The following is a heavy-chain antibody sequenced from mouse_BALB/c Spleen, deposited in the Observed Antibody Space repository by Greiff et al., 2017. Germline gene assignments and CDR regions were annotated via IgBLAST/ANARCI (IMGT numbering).Heavy chain of an antibody. CDR3: SRVGGYDADDWFAY. J-gene: IGHJ3*01. CDR2: ISSGSSTI. D-gene: IGHD2-2*01. Sequence: EVQLQESGGGLVQPGGSRKLSCAASGFTFSSFGMHWVRQAPEKGLEWVAYISSGSSTIYYADTVKGRFTISRDNPKNTLFLQMTSLRSEDTAMYYYSRVGGYDADDWFAYWGQGTLVTVSA. CDR1: GFTFSSFG. V-gene: IGHV5-17*02.